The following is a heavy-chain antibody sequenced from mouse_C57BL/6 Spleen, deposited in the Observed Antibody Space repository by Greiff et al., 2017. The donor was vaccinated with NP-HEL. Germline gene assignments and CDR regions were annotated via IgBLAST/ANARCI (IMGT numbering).Heavy chain of an antibody. J-gene: IGHJ4*01. CDR1: GFSFNTYA. V-gene: IGHV10-1*01. CDR2: IRSKSNNYAT. CDR3: VRHYDYDAMDY. Sequence: EVKLVESGGGLVQPKGSLKLSCAASGFSFNTYALNWVRQAPGKGLEWFARIRSKSNNYATYYADSVKDRFTISRDNSESMLYLQMNNVKTEDTAMYYCVRHYDYDAMDYWGQGTSVTVSS.